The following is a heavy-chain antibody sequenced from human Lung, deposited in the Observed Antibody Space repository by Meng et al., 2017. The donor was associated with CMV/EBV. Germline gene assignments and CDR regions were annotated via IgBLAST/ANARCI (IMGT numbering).Heavy chain of an antibody. CDR2: INPKSGDT. V-gene: IGHV1-2*02. Sequence: ASVXVSXKASGYTFTGYSIHWVRQAPGQGLEWMGWINPKSGDTNYAQKFQGRVSMTRDTSITTGYMELRSLRSDDTAVYYCAREQAGDYGSGQEAFDIWGQGXMVTVSS. CDR3: AREQAGDYGSGQEAFDI. J-gene: IGHJ3*02. CDR1: GYTFTGYS. D-gene: IGHD3-10*01.